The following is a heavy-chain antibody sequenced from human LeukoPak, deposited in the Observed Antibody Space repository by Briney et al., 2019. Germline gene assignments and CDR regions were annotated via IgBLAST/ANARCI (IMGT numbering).Heavy chain of an antibody. CDR1: GFTFSSYS. D-gene: IGHD4-17*01. V-gene: IGHV4-59*01. Sequence: SGGSLRLSCAASGFTFSSYSMNWVRQAPGKGLEWIGYISSIGSTNYNPSLKSRVTITVDTSKKQFSLKMTSVTAADTAVYYCARDPTTVTKGFDVWGQGTMVTVSS. CDR2: ISSIGST. J-gene: IGHJ3*01. CDR3: ARDPTTVTKGFDV.